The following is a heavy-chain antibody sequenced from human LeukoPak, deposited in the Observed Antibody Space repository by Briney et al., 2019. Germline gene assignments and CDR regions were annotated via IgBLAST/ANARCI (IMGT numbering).Heavy chain of an antibody. D-gene: IGHD3-10*01. J-gene: IGHJ6*03. Sequence: GGSLRLSCAASGFTFSNYGMSWVRQAPGKGLEWVSTISGSGSATYNAGSVKGRFTTSRDNTKNTLYLQMNSLRAEDTAVYYCARKRDGSGTYFNNYFYYYYMDVWGKGTTVTVTS. CDR3: ARKRDGSGTYFNNYFYYYYMDV. CDR2: ISGSGSAT. CDR1: GFTFSNYG. V-gene: IGHV3-23*01.